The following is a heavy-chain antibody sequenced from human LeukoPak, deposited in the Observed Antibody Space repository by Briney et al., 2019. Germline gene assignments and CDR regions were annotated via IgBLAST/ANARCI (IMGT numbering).Heavy chain of an antibody. Sequence: KPSETLSLTCTVSGGSISSSGYYWGWIRQPPGKGLEWIASIYYSGSTYYNPSLKSRVTISVDTSKNQLSLKLSSLTAADTAVYYCARHEYSGSYYGLYWFDPWGQGTLVTVSS. J-gene: IGHJ5*02. CDR2: IYYSGST. D-gene: IGHD1-26*01. CDR1: GGSISSSGYY. V-gene: IGHV4-39*01. CDR3: ARHEYSGSYYGLYWFDP.